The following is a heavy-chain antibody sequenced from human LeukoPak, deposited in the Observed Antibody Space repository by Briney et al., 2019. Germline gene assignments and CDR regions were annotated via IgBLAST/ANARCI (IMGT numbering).Heavy chain of an antibody. CDR2: IYYSGST. Sequence: SETLSLTCTVSGGSISSGGYYWSWIRQHPGKGLEWIGYIYYSGSTYYNPSLKSRVTISVDTSKNQFSLKLSSVSAADTAVYYCARGRSGSYYNGIAFDYWGQGTPVTVSS. CDR3: ARGRSGSYYNGIAFDY. CDR1: GGSISSGGYY. V-gene: IGHV4-31*03. D-gene: IGHD3-10*01. J-gene: IGHJ4*02.